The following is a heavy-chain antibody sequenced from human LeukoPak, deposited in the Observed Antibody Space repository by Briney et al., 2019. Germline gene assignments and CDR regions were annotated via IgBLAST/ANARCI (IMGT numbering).Heavy chain of an antibody. CDR2: INPNSGGT. J-gene: IGHJ4*02. Sequence: ASVKVSCKASGYTFTGYYMHWVRQAPGQGLEWMGWINPNSGGTNYAQKFQGWVTMTRDTSISTAYMELSRLRSDDTAVYYCARDYCGSTSCYLDYWGQGTLVTVSS. V-gene: IGHV1-2*04. CDR3: ARDYCGSTSCYLDY. D-gene: IGHD2-2*01. CDR1: GYTFTGYY.